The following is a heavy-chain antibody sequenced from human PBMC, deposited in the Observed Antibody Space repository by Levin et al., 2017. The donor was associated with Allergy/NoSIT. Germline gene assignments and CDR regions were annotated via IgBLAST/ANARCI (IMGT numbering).Heavy chain of an antibody. J-gene: IGHJ6*03. CDR1: GFTVSSNY. Sequence: GGSLRLSCAASGFTVSSNYMSWVRQAPGKGLEWVSVIYSGGSTYYADSLKGRFTISRDNSKNTLYLQMNRLIADDTAVYYCGGDHYYYYVDVWGKGTTVTVSS. V-gene: IGHV3-53*01. CDR3: GGDHYYYYVDV. CDR2: IYSGGST.